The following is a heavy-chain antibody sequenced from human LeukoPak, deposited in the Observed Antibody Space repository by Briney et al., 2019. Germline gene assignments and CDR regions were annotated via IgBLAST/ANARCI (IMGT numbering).Heavy chain of an antibody. J-gene: IGHJ5*02. Sequence: ASVKVSCKASGYTFTSYGISWVRQAPGQGLEWMGWISHYNGNPNYAQKFQGRVTMTTATSTSTAYMELRSLRSDDTAVYYCARDLYRDSLPVSWFDPWGQGTLVTVSS. D-gene: IGHD4-11*01. CDR2: ISHYNGNP. V-gene: IGHV1-18*01. CDR3: ARDLYRDSLPVSWFDP. CDR1: GYTFTSYG.